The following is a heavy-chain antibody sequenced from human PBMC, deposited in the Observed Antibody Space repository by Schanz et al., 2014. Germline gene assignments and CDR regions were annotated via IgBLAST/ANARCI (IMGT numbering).Heavy chain of an antibody. D-gene: IGHD4-17*01. CDR1: GYTFTNHS. V-gene: IGHV1-2*06. J-gene: IGHJ4*02. Sequence: QVQVIQSGPEVKKPGASVKVSCKASGYTFTNHSLHWVRQAPGQGLEWMGRISPSSGGTNYAQKFQGRVTMTRDTSISTAYMELSSLRSDDTAVYYCARELRLEYYFDYWGQGTQVTVSS. CDR3: ARELRLEYYFDY. CDR2: ISPSSGGT.